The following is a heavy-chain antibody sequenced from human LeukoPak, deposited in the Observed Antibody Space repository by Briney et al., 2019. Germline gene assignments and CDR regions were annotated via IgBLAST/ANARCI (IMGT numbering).Heavy chain of an antibody. CDR3: ARASSTSAFSGMDV. CDR2: IYSGGST. Sequence: GGSLRLSCAASGFTVSSNYMSWVRQAPGKGLEWVSVIYSGGSTYYADSVKGRFTISRDNSKNTLYLQMNSLRAEDTAVYYCARASSTSAFSGMDVWGKGTAVTVSS. D-gene: IGHD2-2*01. J-gene: IGHJ6*04. CDR1: GFTVSSNY. V-gene: IGHV3-53*01.